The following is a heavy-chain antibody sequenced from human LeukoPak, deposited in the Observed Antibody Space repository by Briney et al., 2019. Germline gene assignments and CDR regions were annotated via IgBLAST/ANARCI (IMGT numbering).Heavy chain of an antibody. CDR3: AKDRQYCADDCYSLVDY. D-gene: IGHD2-21*02. CDR2: ISGSGGST. V-gene: IGHV3-23*01. CDR1: GFTFSSYA. J-gene: IGHJ4*02. Sequence: GGSLRLSCAASGFTFSSYAMSWVRQAPGKGQEWVSAISGSGGSTHYADSVKGRFTISRDNSKNTLYLQMNGLRAEDTAVYYCAKDRQYCADDCYSLVDYWSQGTLVTVSS.